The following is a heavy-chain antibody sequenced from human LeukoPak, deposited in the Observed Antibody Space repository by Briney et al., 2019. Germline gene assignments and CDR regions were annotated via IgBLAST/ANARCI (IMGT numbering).Heavy chain of an antibody. D-gene: IGHD6-13*01. Sequence: ASVKVSCKASGYTFTGYYMRWVRQAPGQGLEWMGWINPNSGGTNYAQKFQGRVTMTRDTSISTAYMELSRLRSDDTAVYYCARVPHSSSWQPTDYWGQGTLVTVSS. CDR2: INPNSGGT. CDR1: GYTFTGYY. J-gene: IGHJ4*02. V-gene: IGHV1-2*02. CDR3: ARVPHSSSWQPTDY.